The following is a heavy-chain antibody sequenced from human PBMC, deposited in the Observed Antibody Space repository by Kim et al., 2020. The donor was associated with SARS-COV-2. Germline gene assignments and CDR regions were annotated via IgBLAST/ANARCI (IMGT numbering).Heavy chain of an antibody. CDR1: GGSFSGYY. Sequence: SETLSLTCAVYGGSFSGYYWSWIRQPPGKGLEWIGEINHSGSTNYNPSLKSRVTISVDTSKNQFSLKLSSVTAADTAVYYCAREALGIAAAGNQPRAFDIWGQGTMVTVSS. CDR3: AREALGIAAAGNQPRAFDI. J-gene: IGHJ3*02. CDR2: INHSGST. V-gene: IGHV4-34*01. D-gene: IGHD6-13*01.